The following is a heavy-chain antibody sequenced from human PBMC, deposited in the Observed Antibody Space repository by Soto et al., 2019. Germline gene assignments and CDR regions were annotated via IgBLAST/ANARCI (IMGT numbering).Heavy chain of an antibody. Sequence: QVQLVQSGAEVKKPGSSVKVSCKAPGGTFSTYAISWVRQAPGQGLEWMGGVIPIFGTPKYAQKFQARVTITADESTSTGYMELRSLRSEDTAVYYCARSQGGSSRIDIYYYYYYVMDVWGQGPTVTVSS. CDR1: GGTFSTYA. D-gene: IGHD2-15*01. J-gene: IGHJ6*02. CDR3: ARSQGGSSRIDIYYYYYYVMDV. V-gene: IGHV1-69*01. CDR2: VIPIFGTP.